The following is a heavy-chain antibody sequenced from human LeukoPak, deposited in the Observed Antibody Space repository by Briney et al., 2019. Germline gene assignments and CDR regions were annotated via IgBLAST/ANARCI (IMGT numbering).Heavy chain of an antibody. V-gene: IGHV3-23*01. CDR2: VSASGSSR. J-gene: IGHJ4*02. D-gene: IGHD3-22*01. Sequence: GGSLRLSCAASGFTFANHDMSWVRQAPGKGLEWVSGVSASGSSRFYADSVKGRFTVSRDNSKNTLYLQMNSLRAEDTAVYYCAKDSLMYYYDSSGTDYWGQGTLVTVSS. CDR3: AKDSLMYYYDSSGTDY. CDR1: GFTFANHD.